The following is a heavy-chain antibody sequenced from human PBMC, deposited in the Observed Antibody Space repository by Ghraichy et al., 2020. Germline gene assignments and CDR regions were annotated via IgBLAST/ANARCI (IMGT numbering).Heavy chain of an antibody. CDR2: ISWNSGSI. CDR3: AKAFYVDTAMGPYYFDY. Sequence: GGSLRLSCAASGFTFDDYAMHWVRQAPGKGLEWVSGISWNSGSIGYADSVKGRFTISRNNAKNSLYLQMNSLRAEDTALYYCAKAFYVDTAMGPYYFDYWGQGTLVTVSS. D-gene: IGHD5-18*01. J-gene: IGHJ4*02. CDR1: GFTFDDYA. V-gene: IGHV3-9*01.